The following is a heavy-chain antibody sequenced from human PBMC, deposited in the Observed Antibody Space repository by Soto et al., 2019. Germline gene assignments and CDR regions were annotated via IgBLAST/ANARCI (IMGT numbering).Heavy chain of an antibody. V-gene: IGHV3-30-3*01. CDR1: GFTFSSYA. CDR2: ISYDGSNK. D-gene: IGHD3-9*01. CDR3: ARGEVSDDILTGYYLR. Sequence: GGSLRLSCAASGFTFSSYAMHWVRQAPGKGLEWVAVISYDGSNKYYADSVKGRFTISRDNSKNTLYLQMNSLRAEDTAVYYCARGEVSDDILTGYYLRWGQGTLVTVPQ. J-gene: IGHJ4*02.